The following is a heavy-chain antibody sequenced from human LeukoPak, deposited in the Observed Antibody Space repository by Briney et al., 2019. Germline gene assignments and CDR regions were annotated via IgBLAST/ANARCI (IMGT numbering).Heavy chain of an antibody. D-gene: IGHD3-16*02. V-gene: IGHV3-11*04. Sequence: GGSLRLSCAASGFTFSDHYMSWIRQAPGQGLEWVSYISNIGNTMYHADSVKGRFTISRDNAKNSLYLEMSSLRAEDTAVYYCARERITFGRVIVPNYFDSWGQGTLVTVSS. CDR3: ARERITFGRVIVPNYFDS. CDR1: GFTFSDHY. J-gene: IGHJ4*02. CDR2: ISNIGNTM.